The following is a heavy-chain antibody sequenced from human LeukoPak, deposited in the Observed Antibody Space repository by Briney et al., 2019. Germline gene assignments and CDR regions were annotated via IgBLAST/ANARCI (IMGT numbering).Heavy chain of an antibody. CDR3: ARGDFAGVRGGLYY. J-gene: IGHJ4*02. CDR2: INPSGGST. Sequence: ASVTVSCKASGYTFTSYYMHWVRQAPGQGLEWVGIINPSGGSTSYAQRFQGRVTMTRGTSTSTVCMELSSLRSEDTAVYYCARGDFAGVRGGLYYWGQGTLVTVSS. V-gene: IGHV1-46*01. CDR1: GYTFTSYY. D-gene: IGHD3-10*01.